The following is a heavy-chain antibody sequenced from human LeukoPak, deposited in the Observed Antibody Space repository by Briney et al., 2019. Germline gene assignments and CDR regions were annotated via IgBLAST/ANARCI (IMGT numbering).Heavy chain of an antibody. V-gene: IGHV4-61*01. D-gene: IGHD2-15*01. CDR2: ISYRGST. CDR3: ARYCSGAKCLDY. J-gene: IGHJ4*02. Sequence: SETLSLTCTVSGASVSSGISYWSWIRQPPGKGLEWIGYISYRGSTNSNPSLKSRVTISVDASKNQFSLKLSYVTAADTAVYFCARYCSGAKCLDYWGQGTLVTVSS. CDR1: GASVSSGISY.